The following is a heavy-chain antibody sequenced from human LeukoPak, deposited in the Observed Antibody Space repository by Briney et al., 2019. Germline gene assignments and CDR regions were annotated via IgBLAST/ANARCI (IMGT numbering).Heavy chain of an antibody. Sequence: PGGSLRLSCSASGFTFDYYAMHWVRQAPGKGREWVSGVSWNSGSIVYADSVKGRFTISRDNVKNSLYLQMNSLRAEDTALYYCAKGYRKGRWLPLDYWGQGTLVTVSS. CDR3: AKGYRKGRWLPLDY. J-gene: IGHJ4*02. CDR2: VSWNSGSI. V-gene: IGHV3-9*01. CDR1: GFTFDYYA. D-gene: IGHD5-24*01.